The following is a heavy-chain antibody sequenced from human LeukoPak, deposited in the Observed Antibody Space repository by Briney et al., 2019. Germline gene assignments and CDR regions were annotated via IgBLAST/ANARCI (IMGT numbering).Heavy chain of an antibody. D-gene: IGHD6-19*01. CDR1: GYTFTSYG. Sequence: ASVKVSCKASGYTFTSYGISWVRQAPGQGLEWMRWISAYNGNTNYAQKLQGRVTMTTDTSTSTAYMELRSLRSDDTAVYFCARAQTIYSSGRPFDYWGQGTLVTVSS. V-gene: IGHV1-18*01. CDR3: ARAQTIYSSGRPFDY. CDR2: ISAYNGNT. J-gene: IGHJ4*02.